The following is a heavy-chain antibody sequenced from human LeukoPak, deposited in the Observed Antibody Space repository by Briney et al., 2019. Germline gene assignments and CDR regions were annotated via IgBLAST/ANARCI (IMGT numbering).Heavy chain of an antibody. CDR1: GGSISSSSYY. Sequence: SETLSLTCTVSGGSISSSSYYWGWIRQPPGKGLEWIGSIYYSGSTYYNPSLKSRVTISVDTSKNQFSLKLSSVTAADTAVYYCAREFRDGPNWFDPWGQGTLVTVSS. CDR3: AREFRDGPNWFDP. J-gene: IGHJ5*02. V-gene: IGHV4-39*07. CDR2: IYYSGST. D-gene: IGHD3-10*01.